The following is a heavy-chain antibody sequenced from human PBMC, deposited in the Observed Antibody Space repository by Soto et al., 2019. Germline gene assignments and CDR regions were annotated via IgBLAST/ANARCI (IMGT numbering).Heavy chain of an antibody. CDR2: MNPNSGNT. V-gene: IGHV1-8*01. J-gene: IGHJ6*02. Sequence: ASVKVSCKASGYTFTSYDINWVRQATGQGLEWMGWMNPNSGNTGYAQKFQGRVTMTRNTSISTAYMELSSLRSEDTAVYYCARGLYCISTSCSRFKSADGMGVWGQGTTVTVSS. CDR3: ARGLYCISTSCSRFKSADGMGV. CDR1: GYTFTSYD. D-gene: IGHD2-2*01.